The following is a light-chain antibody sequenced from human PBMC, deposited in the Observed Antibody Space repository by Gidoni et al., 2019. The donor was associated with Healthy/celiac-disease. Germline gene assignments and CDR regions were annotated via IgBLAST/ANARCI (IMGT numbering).Light chain of an antibody. Sequence: QSVLTQPPSASGTPGQRVTISCSGSSSNIGSNTVNWYQQLPGTAPKLLIHSNTPRPSGVPDRFSGSKSGTSASLAISGLQSEDEADYYCAAWDDSLNGRVFGGGTKLTVL. J-gene: IGLJ2*01. CDR1: SSNIGSNT. CDR3: AAWDDSLNGRV. CDR2: SNT. V-gene: IGLV1-44*01.